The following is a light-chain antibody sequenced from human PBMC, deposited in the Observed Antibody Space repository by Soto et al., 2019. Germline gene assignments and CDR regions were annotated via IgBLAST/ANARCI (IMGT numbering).Light chain of an antibody. V-gene: IGLV2-14*01. J-gene: IGLJ1*01. CDR2: DVS. CDR1: SSDVGGYNY. Sequence: QSVLTQPASVSGSPVQSITISCTGTSSDVGGYNYVFWYQQHPGKAPKLMIYDVSNRPSGVSNRFSGSKSGNTASLTISGLQAEDEADYYCSSYTTSTTPFYVFGTGTKATVL. CDR3: SSYTTSTTPFYV.